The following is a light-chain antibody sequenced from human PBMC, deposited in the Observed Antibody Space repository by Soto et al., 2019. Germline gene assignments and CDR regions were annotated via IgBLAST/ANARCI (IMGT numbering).Light chain of an antibody. CDR3: QQYYNWPPKYT. J-gene: IGKJ2*01. Sequence: EIVMTQSPATLSVSPGEGATLSCRASQSVTNNLAWYQQKPGQAPRLLIYGASTRATGIPARFSGSGSGTEFTLTITSLQSEDFAIYYCQQYYNWPPKYTFGQGTKLEI. V-gene: IGKV3-15*01. CDR1: QSVTNN. CDR2: GAS.